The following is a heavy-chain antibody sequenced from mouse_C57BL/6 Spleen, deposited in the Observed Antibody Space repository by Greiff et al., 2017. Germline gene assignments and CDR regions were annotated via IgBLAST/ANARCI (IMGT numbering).Heavy chain of an antibody. CDR2: INPNYGTT. CDR1: GYSFTDYT. Sequence: VQLQQSGPELVKPGASVKISCTASGYSFTDYTMHWVKQSHGTSLEWIGVINPNYGTTSYTQKFKGKATLTVDQSSSTAYMQLNSLTSEDSAVYYCARLGYYGNYAEDFDYWGQGTTLTVSS. CDR3: ARLGYYGNYAEDFDY. J-gene: IGHJ2*01. V-gene: IGHV1-39*01. D-gene: IGHD2-1*01.